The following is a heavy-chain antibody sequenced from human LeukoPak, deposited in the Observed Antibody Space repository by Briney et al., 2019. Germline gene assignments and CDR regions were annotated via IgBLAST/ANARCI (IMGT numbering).Heavy chain of an antibody. V-gene: IGHV4-59*01. Sequence: SETLSLTCTVSGGSISSYYWSWIRQPPGKGLEWIGYIYYSGSTNYNPSLKSRVTISVDTSKNQFSLKLSSVIAADTAVYYCARGGFGYDSSGYSVDYWGQGTLVTVSS. CDR2: IYYSGST. CDR1: GGSISSYY. J-gene: IGHJ4*02. D-gene: IGHD3-22*01. CDR3: ARGGFGYDSSGYSVDY.